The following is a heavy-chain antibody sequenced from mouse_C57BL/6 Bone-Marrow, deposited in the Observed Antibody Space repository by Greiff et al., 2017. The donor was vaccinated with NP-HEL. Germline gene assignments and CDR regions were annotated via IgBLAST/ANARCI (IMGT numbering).Heavy chain of an antibody. CDR1: GFTFSSYA. J-gene: IGHJ4*01. D-gene: IGHD2-10*01. CDR3: ARDPTTQRGAMDY. Sequence: EVQRVESGGGLVKPGGSLKLSCAASGFTFSSYAMSWVRQTPEKRLEWVATISDGGSYTYYPDNVKGRFTISRDNAKNNLYLQMSHLKSEDTAMYYCARDPTTQRGAMDYWGQGTSVTVSS. CDR2: ISDGGSYT. V-gene: IGHV5-4*01.